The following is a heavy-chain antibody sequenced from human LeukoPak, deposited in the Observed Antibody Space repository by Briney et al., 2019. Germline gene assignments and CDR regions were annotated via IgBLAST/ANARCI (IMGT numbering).Heavy chain of an antibody. J-gene: IGHJ5*02. V-gene: IGHV3-33*01. D-gene: IGHD1-7*01. Sequence: PGRSLRLSCVASGFTFSSYGMHWVRQAPGKGLEWVAVIWYDASNKYYADSVKGRFTISRDNSKNTLYLQMNSLRDDDTAVYYCVRGVGVSRFNYLDPWGQGTLVIVSS. CDR3: VRGVGVSRFNYLDP. CDR2: IWYDASNK. CDR1: GFTFSSYG.